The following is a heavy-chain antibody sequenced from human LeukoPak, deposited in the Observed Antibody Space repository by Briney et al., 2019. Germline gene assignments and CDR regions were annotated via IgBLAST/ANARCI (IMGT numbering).Heavy chain of an antibody. V-gene: IGHV4-59*08. Sequence: SETLSLTCTVSGAFINSHYWSWIRQPPGKGLEWIGYIYYSGSTNYNPSLKSRVTISVDTSKNHFSLRLSAVTAADTAVYYCARPLEGSSGWTLFDYWGQGTLVTVSS. CDR2: IYYSGST. J-gene: IGHJ4*02. CDR3: ARPLEGSSGWTLFDY. D-gene: IGHD6-19*01. CDR1: GAFINSHY.